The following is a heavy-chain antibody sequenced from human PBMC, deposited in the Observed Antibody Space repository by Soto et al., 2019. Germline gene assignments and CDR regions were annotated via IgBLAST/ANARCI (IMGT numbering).Heavy chain of an antibody. CDR2: INPSGGST. Sequence: QVQLVQSGAEVKKPGASVKVSCKASGYTFTSYYMHWVRQAPVQGLEWMGIINPSGGSTSYAQKFQGRVTMTRDTSTSTVYMELSSLRSEVTAVYYCAREVGELIDYWGQGTLVTVSS. D-gene: IGHD3-10*01. V-gene: IGHV1-46*01. CDR3: AREVGELIDY. CDR1: GYTFTSYY. J-gene: IGHJ4*02.